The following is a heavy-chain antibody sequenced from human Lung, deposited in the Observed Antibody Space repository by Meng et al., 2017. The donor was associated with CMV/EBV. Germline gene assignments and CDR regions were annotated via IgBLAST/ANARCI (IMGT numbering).Heavy chain of an antibody. CDR3: ARALYCSLGPCYSWVH. D-gene: IGHD2-15*01. V-gene: IGHV4-34*01. CDR1: GGSLTNYY. CDR2: ISRSGST. J-gene: IGHJ4*02. Sequence: YGGSLTNYYWTWLRQPPGKGLEWIADISRSGSTNYIPSLDSRVTISVDSSRNHVSLKVNSATAADAAVYYCARALYCSLGPCYSWVHWGQGTLVTVSS.